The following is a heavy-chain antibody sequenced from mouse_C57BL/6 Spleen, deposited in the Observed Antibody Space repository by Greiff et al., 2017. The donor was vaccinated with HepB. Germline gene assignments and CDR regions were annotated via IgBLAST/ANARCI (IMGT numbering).Heavy chain of an antibody. CDR1: GFTFSDYY. CDR3: ARPGLGRGYWYFDV. V-gene: IGHV5-12*01. J-gene: IGHJ1*03. CDR2: ISNGGGST. Sequence: EVKVVESGGGLVQPGGSLKLSCAASGFTFSDYYMYWVRQTPEKRLEWVAYISNGGGSTYYPDTVKGRFTISRDNAKNTLYLQMSRLKSEDTAMYYCARPGLGRGYWYFDVWGTGTTVTVSS. D-gene: IGHD4-1*01.